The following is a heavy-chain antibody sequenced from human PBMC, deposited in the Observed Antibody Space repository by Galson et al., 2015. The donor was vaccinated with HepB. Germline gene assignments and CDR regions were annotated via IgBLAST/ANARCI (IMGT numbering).Heavy chain of an antibody. CDR2: IYYTGST. CDR3: VLVAIRGERSFDY. CDR1: GGSISSYY. Sequence: LSLTCAVSGGSISSYYWSWIRQPPGKGLEWIGYIYYTGSTNYNPSLKSRVTISVDTSKNQFSLRLTSVTAADTAVYYCVLVAIRGERSFDYWGQGTLVTVSS. D-gene: IGHD2-21*01. V-gene: IGHV4-59*08. J-gene: IGHJ4*02.